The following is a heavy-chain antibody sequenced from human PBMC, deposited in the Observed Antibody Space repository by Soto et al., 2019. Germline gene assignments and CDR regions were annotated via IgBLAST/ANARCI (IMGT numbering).Heavy chain of an antibody. V-gene: IGHV1-18*04. CDR1: GYTFTNFG. D-gene: IGHD1-26*01. CDR2: ITPYNGNA. CDR3: ARARMFSGAHHDY. Sequence: QVHLVQSGAVVENPGASVKVSCKASGYTFTNFGINWVRQAPGQGLGSMGWITPYNGNANYPQKHQDRLTITTDTSTNTAYLELRSLRSDDTAVYFCARARMFSGAHHDYWGQGTRVTVSS. J-gene: IGHJ4*02.